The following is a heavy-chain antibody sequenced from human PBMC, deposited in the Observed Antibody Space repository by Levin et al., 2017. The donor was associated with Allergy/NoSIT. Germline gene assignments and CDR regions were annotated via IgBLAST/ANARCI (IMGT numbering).Heavy chain of an antibody. D-gene: IGHD1-26*01. CDR3: ARSLVGATGVGFDY. V-gene: IGHV3-74*01. CDR1: GFTFSSYW. CDR2: INSYGSSI. Sequence: GGSLRLSCAASGFTFSSYWMHWVRQAPGKGLMWVSRINSYGSSIDHADSVKGRFTISRDNAKNTLYLQMSSLRAEDTAVYYCARSLVGATGVGFDYWGQGTLVTVSS. J-gene: IGHJ4*02.